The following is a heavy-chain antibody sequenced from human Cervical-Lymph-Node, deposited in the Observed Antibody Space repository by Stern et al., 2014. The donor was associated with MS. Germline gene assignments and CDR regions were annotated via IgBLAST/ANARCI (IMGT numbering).Heavy chain of an antibody. V-gene: IGHV1-69*09. J-gene: IGHJ5*01. D-gene: IGHD2-15*01. CDR1: GGTFSSSYA. Sequence: QVQLVQSGAEVKKPGSSVKVSCKASGGTFSSSYAVSWVRQPPERGLEWMGRNIPIIGLANYAQMFQRRATITADKSTSIVYMELSSLTSEDTAVYYCARGIVANRAAATLHNLFDSWGQGTLVTVSS. CDR3: ARGIVANRAAATLHNLFDS. CDR2: NIPIIGLA.